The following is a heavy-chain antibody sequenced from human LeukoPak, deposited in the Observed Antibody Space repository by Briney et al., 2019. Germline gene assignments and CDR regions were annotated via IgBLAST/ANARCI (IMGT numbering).Heavy chain of an antibody. J-gene: IGHJ4*02. CDR3: AGDTITMVRGVIDY. CDR1: GGSFSGYY. Sequence: PSETLSLTCAVYGGSFSGYYWSWIRQPPGKGLEWIGEINHSGSTNYNPSLKSRVTISVDTSKNQFSLKLSSVTAADTAVYYCAGDTITMVRGVIDYWGQGTLVTASS. D-gene: IGHD3-10*01. V-gene: IGHV4-34*01. CDR2: INHSGST.